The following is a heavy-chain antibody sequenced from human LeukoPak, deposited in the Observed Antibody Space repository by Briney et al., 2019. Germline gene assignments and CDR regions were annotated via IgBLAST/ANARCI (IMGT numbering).Heavy chain of an antibody. V-gene: IGHV3-7*01. J-gene: IGHJ4*02. D-gene: IGHD3-10*01. CDR1: GFTFSSYW. CDR3: ARDHRPGYGSGSYCGY. CDR2: IKQDGSEK. Sequence: PGGSLRLSCAASGFTFSSYWMSWVRQAPGKGLEWVANIKQDGSEKYYVDSVKGRFTISRDNAKNSLYLQMNSPRAEDTAVYYCARDHRPGYGSGSYCGYWGQGTLVTVSS.